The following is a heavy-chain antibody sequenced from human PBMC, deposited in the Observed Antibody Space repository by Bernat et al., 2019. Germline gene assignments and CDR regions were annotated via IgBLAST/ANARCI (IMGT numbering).Heavy chain of an antibody. J-gene: IGHJ3*02. CDR2: INHSGST. Sequence: QVQLQQWGAGLLKPSETLSLTCAVYGGSFSGYYWSWIRQPPGKGLEWIGEINHSGSTNYNPSLKSRVTISVAPPKTHFSLKLGFGPAADTAFYYCAREYSSPSGLGAFDMGAQGTMVTVSS. D-gene: IGHD6-6*01. CDR1: GGSFSGYY. CDR3: AREYSSPSGLGAFDM. V-gene: IGHV4-34*01.